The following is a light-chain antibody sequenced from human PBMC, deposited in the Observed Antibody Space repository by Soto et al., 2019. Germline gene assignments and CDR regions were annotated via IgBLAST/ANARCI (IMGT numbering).Light chain of an antibody. Sequence: EVVLTQSPATLSLSPGERATLSCRASQSVSNNLAWYQQRPGQAPRLLIHGASNRATGIPTRFSGSGSGTDFTLTISSLEAEDSAVYYCQQRTGWPITFGQGTRLEIK. CDR1: QSVSNN. J-gene: IGKJ5*01. CDR2: GAS. V-gene: IGKV3-11*01. CDR3: QQRTGWPIT.